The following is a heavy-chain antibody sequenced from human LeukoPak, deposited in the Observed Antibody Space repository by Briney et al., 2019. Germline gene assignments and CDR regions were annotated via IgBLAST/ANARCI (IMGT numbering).Heavy chain of an antibody. CDR2: ISSSSSYI. J-gene: IGHJ6*03. CDR1: GFTFSIYS. Sequence: GGSLRLSCAASGFTFSIYSMDWVRQAPGKGLEWVSSISSSSSYIYYADSVKGRFTISRDNAKNSLYLQMNSLRAEDTAVYYCARHREYYYYMDVWGKGTTVTVSS. V-gene: IGHV3-21*04. CDR3: ARHREYYYYMDV.